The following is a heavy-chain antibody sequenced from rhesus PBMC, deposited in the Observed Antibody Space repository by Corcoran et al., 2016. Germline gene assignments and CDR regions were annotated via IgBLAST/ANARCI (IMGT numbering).Heavy chain of an antibody. Sequence: QVTLKESGPALVKPTQTLTLTCTFSGFSLTTSGMGVGWIRQPPGKALEWLALIYWDDDKRYSTSLKSRLTISKDPSKNQVVLTMTNMDPVDTATYYCARARRWLAVNYFDYWGQGVLVTVSS. V-gene: IGHV2-174*01. CDR1: GFSLTTSGMG. J-gene: IGHJ4*01. D-gene: IGHD6-37*01. CDR3: ARARRWLAVNYFDY. CDR2: IYWDDDK.